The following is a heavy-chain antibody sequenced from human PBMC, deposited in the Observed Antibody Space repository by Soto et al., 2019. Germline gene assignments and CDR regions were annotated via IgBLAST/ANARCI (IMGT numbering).Heavy chain of an antibody. Sequence: ASVKVSCKASGYTFTSYAMHWVRQAPGQRLEWMGWINAGNGNTKYSQKFQGRVTITRDTSASTAYMGLSSLRSEDTAVYYCARDKGIVVVPAAPFDIWGQGTMVTVSS. CDR2: INAGNGNT. CDR1: GYTFTSYA. CDR3: ARDKGIVVVPAAPFDI. V-gene: IGHV1-3*01. J-gene: IGHJ3*02. D-gene: IGHD2-2*01.